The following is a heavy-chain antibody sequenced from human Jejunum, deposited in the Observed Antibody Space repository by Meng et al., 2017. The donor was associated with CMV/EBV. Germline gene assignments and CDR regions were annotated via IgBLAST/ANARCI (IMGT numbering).Heavy chain of an antibody. CDR2: INTQTGNP. J-gene: IGHJ4*02. V-gene: IGHV7-4-1*02. Sequence: KVSCEASGYTVTSYAMNWVRQAPGQGLEWMGWINTQTGNPTYAQGFTGRFVFSLDTSVSTAYLQISSLKAEDTAVYYCVRGGSYPDYWGQGTLVTVSS. CDR1: GYTVTSYA. CDR3: VRGGSYPDY. D-gene: IGHD1-26*01.